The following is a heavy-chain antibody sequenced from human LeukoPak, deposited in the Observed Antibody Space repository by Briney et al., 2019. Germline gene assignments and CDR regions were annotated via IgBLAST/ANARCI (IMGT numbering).Heavy chain of an antibody. J-gene: IGHJ4*02. CDR2: IYSGGST. D-gene: IGHD6-13*01. CDR3: ARVLFGYSSSWYGGGDY. V-gene: IGHV3-66*01. CDR1: GFTVSSNY. Sequence: GGSLRLSCAASGFTVSSNYMSWVRQAPGKGLEWVSAIYSGGSTYYADSVKGRFTISRDNSKNTLYLQMNSLRAEDTAVYYCARVLFGYSSSWYGGGDYWGQGTLVTVSS.